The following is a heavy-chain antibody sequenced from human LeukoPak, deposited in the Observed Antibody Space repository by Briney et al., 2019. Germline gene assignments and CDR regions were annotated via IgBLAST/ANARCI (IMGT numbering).Heavy chain of an antibody. V-gene: IGHV4-59*01. CDR1: GGSISSYY. CDR3: ARADYDLPIDY. Sequence: PETLSLTCTVSGGSISSYYWSWIRQPPGKGLEWIGYIYYSGSTNYNPSLKSRVTISVDTSKNQFSLKLSSVTAADTAVYYCARADYDLPIDYWGQGTLVTVSS. D-gene: IGHD3-3*01. CDR2: IYYSGST. J-gene: IGHJ4*02.